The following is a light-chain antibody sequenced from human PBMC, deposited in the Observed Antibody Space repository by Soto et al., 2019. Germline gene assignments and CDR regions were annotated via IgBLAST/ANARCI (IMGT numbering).Light chain of an antibody. CDR2: DAY. Sequence: DIQMTQSPSTLSASVGDRVTITCRASQSISSWLAWYQQRPGKAPNLLIYDAYNLESGVPSRFSGSGYGTEFTLTISSLQPDDFATYYCQQYNSPWTFGQGTKVDIK. J-gene: IGKJ1*01. CDR3: QQYNSPWT. CDR1: QSISSW. V-gene: IGKV1-5*01.